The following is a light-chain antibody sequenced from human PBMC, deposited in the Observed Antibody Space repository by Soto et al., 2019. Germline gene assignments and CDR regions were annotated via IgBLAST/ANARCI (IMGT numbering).Light chain of an antibody. J-gene: IGLJ1*01. CDR3: AAWDDSLNGTV. V-gene: IGLV1-44*01. CDR1: SSDVGGYNY. Sequence: QSVLPQPASVSGSPGQSITISCTGTSSDVGGYNYVNWYQQLPGTAPKLLIYRKNQRPSGVPDRFSGSKSGTSASLAISGLQSEDEADYYCAAWDDSLNGTVFGTGTKVTVL. CDR2: RKN.